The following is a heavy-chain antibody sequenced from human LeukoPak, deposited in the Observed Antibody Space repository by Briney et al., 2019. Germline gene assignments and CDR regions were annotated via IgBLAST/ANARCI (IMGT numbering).Heavy chain of an antibody. CDR1: GFTFSSYA. V-gene: IGHV3-23*01. CDR2: FSGSGGST. CDR3: ARNPTNIVIAVAGNFDY. Sequence: GGSLRLSCAASGFTFSSYAMSWVRQAPGKVLECISGFSGSGGSTYYADSVKGRFTISRDNSKNTLYLQMNSLRAEDTAVYYCARNPTNIVIAVAGNFDYWGQGTLVTVSS. J-gene: IGHJ4*02. D-gene: IGHD6-19*01.